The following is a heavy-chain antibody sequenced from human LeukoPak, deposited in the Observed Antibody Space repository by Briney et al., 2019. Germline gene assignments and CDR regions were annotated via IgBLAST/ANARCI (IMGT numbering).Heavy chain of an antibody. CDR3: AKGGYYYDSSGENKFDY. Sequence: GGSLRLSCAASGFTFSSYAMSWVRQAPGKGLEWVSAISGSGGSTYYADSVKGRLTISRDNSKNTLYLQMNSLRAEDTAVYYCAKGGYYYDSSGENKFDYWGQGTLVTVSS. CDR2: ISGSGGST. CDR1: GFTFSSYA. V-gene: IGHV3-23*01. D-gene: IGHD3-22*01. J-gene: IGHJ4*02.